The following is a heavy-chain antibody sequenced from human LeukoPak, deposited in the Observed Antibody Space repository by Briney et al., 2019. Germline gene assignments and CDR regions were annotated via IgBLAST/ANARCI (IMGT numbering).Heavy chain of an antibody. CDR1: EFTFSSYG. V-gene: IGHV3-33*01. CDR2: IWYDGSNK. Sequence: PGRSLRLSCAASEFTFSSYGMHWVRQAPGKGLEWVAVIWYDGSNKYYGDSVKGRFTISRDNSKSALYLQMNSLRLEDTAVYYCARGSPNWLDPWGQGTLVTVSS. J-gene: IGHJ5*02. D-gene: IGHD3-10*01. CDR3: ARGSPNWLDP.